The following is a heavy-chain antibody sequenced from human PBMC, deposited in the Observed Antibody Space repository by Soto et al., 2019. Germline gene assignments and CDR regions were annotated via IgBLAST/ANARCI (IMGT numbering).Heavy chain of an antibody. V-gene: IGHV3-23*04. D-gene: IGHD3-10*01. CDR2: ISGSGGTT. CDR3: AKDGTPFGSGNYWVWFDY. Sequence: VQLVESGGGLVKPGGSLRLSCAASGFTFSDYYMSWIRQAPGKGLEWVSGISGSGGTTYYADSVKGRFTISRDNSKNTLSLQMNSLRAEDTAVYYCAKDGTPFGSGNYWVWFDYWGQGTLVTVSS. J-gene: IGHJ4*02. CDR1: GFTFSDYY.